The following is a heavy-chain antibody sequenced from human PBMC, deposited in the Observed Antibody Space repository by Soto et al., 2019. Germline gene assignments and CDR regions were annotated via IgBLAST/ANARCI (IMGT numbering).Heavy chain of an antibody. CDR1: GFAFHTYD. J-gene: IGHJ4*02. CDR3: AKHWGTQAPDDY. D-gene: IGHD3-16*01. CDR2: ISNRGSP. V-gene: IGHV3-23*01. Sequence: EVHLLESGGGLVQPGGSLTLSCAGSGFAFHTYDMTWVRQAPGKGLEWVSMISNRGSPYYSGSVRGRFTISRDNSNSILYLQMNSLRADDTAIYFCAKHWGTQAPDDYWGQGTLVTVSS.